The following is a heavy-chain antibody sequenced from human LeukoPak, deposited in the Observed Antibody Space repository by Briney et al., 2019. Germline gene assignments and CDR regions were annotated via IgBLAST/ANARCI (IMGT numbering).Heavy chain of an antibody. CDR3: ARSPRGTTGRTWYFDY. CDR2: ISYDGSNK. Sequence: GGSLRLSCAASGFTFSSYGMHWVRQAPGKGLEWVAVISYDGSNKYYADSVKGRFTISRDNSKNTLYLQMNGLRAEDSAVYYCARSPRGTTGRTWYFDYWGQGTLVTVSS. CDR1: GFTFSSYG. D-gene: IGHD1-1*01. V-gene: IGHV3-30*03. J-gene: IGHJ4*02.